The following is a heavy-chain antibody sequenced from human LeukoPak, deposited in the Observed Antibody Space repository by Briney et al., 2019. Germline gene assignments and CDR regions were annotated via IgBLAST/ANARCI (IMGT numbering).Heavy chain of an antibody. CDR3: ARAQVGAPTDL. D-gene: IGHD1-26*01. CDR2: IHGDGDNI. Sequence: GGSLRLSCAASGFPFSSYAMYWVRQAPGKGLVWVARIHGDGDNISYADSVRGRFTISRDNAKDTLYLHMDSLRPEDTAVYYCARAQVGAPTDLWGQGTLVTVSS. V-gene: IGHV3-74*01. J-gene: IGHJ5*02. CDR1: GFPFSSYA.